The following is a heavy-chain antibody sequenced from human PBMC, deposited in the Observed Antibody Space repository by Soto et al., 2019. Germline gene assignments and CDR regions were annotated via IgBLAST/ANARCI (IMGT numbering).Heavy chain of an antibody. D-gene: IGHD4-17*01. Sequence: QLQLQESGSGLVKPSQTLSLTCAVSGGSISSGGYSWYWIRQPPGKGLEWIGYIYHSGSTYYHPSLKSRVTISVDRSKNQFSLKLSSVTAADTAVYYCARGQTTVTTVDYWGQGTLVTVSS. CDR3: ARGQTTVTTVDY. V-gene: IGHV4-30-2*01. CDR2: IYHSGST. J-gene: IGHJ4*02. CDR1: GGSISSGGYS.